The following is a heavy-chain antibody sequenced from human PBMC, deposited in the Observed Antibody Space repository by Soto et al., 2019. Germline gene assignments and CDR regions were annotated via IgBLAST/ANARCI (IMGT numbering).Heavy chain of an antibody. D-gene: IGHD6-13*01. CDR3: ARDSLLQGIAAAGLFDY. J-gene: IGHJ4*02. V-gene: IGHV1-69*13. CDR2: IIPIFGTA. Sequence: ASVKVSCKASGGTFSSYAISWVRQAPGQGLEWMGGIIPIFGTANYAQKFQGRVTITADESTSTAYMELSSLRSEDTAVYYCARDSLLQGIAAAGLFDYWGQGTLVTVSS. CDR1: GGTFSSYA.